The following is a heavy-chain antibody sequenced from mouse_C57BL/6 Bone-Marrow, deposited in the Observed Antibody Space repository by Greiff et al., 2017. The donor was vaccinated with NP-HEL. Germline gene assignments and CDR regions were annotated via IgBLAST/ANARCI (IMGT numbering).Heavy chain of an antibody. CDR1: GYTFTSYW. D-gene: IGHD1-1*01. V-gene: IGHV1-59*01. Sequence: VKLQQPGAELVRPGTSVKLSCKASGYTFTSYWMHWVKQRPGQGLEWIGVIDPSDSYTNYNQKFKGKATLTVDTSSSTAYMQLSSLTSDDYAVDYCARLGYYGSRTGFDYWGKGTLVTVSA. CDR2: IDPSDSYT. J-gene: IGHJ3*01. CDR3: ARLGYYGSRTGFDY.